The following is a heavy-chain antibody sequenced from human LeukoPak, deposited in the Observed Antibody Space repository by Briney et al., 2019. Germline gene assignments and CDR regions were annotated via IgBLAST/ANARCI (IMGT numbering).Heavy chain of an antibody. Sequence: GRSLRLSCAASGFTFSSYAMHWVRQAPGKGLEWVAVISYDGSNKYYADSVKGRFTISRDNSKNTLYLQMNSLRAEDTAVYYCAKDSGAYCSSTSCYSFDYWGQGTLVTVSS. CDR3: AKDSGAYCSSTSCYSFDY. D-gene: IGHD2-2*01. J-gene: IGHJ4*02. CDR2: ISYDGSNK. CDR1: GFTFSSYA. V-gene: IGHV3-30-3*01.